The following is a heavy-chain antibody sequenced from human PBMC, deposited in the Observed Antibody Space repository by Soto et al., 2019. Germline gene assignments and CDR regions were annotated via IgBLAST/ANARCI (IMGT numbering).Heavy chain of an antibody. CDR2: INPSGGST. CDR1: GYTFTSYY. J-gene: IGHJ3*02. V-gene: IGHV1-46*03. D-gene: IGHD2-15*01. Sequence: ASVKVSCKASGYTFTSYYMHWVRQAPGQGLEWMGIINPSGGSTSYAQKFQGRVTMTRDTSTSTVYMELSSLRSEDTAVYYCASWANGCSGGSCPNLGDAFAIWGQGTMVTVSS. CDR3: ASWANGCSGGSCPNLGDAFAI.